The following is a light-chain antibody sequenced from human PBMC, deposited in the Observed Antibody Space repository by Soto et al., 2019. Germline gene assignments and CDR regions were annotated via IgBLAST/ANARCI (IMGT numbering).Light chain of an antibody. V-gene: IGKV1-27*01. J-gene: IGKJ1*01. CDR2: AAS. Sequence: DIQMTQSPSSLSASVGDRVTTTCRASQGITDYLAWYQQKPGQVPNLLIYAASTLQSGVPSRFSGSGSGTDFTLTITGLQPEDVATYYCQNYNSAPWTFGQGTNVDIK. CDR1: QGITDY. CDR3: QNYNSAPWT.